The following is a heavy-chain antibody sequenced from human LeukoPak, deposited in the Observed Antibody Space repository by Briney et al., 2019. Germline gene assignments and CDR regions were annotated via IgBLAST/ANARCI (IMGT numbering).Heavy chain of an antibody. D-gene: IGHD2-2*01. J-gene: IGHJ4*02. CDR3: AKNTEYQPLPTNFDY. CDR1: GGSMSGYY. CDR2: IFSSGSS. Sequence: SETLPLTCTVSGGSMSGYYWSWIRQPPGKGLEWIGYIFSSGSSNFNPSLKSRVTISVDTSRNQFSLRLSSVTAADTAVYYCAKNTEYQPLPTNFDYWGQGTLVTVSS. V-gene: IGHV4-59*08.